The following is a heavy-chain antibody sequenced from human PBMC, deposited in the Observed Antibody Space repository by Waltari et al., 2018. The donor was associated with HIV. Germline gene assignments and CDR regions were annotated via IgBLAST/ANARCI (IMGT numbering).Heavy chain of an antibody. CDR1: GYSFIAYH. CDR2: INPKSGVT. D-gene: IGHD3-16*01. V-gene: IGHV1-2*06. CDR3: ARGFFQNDLRGLFDL. Sequence: QAQLVQSGAEVKMPGASVSVSFKASGYSFIAYHLHWVRQAPGQGLQWMGRINPKSGVTNYPQKFQGRVSMTRDTSISTAYLEVTTLRSDDTAVYYCARGFFQNDLRGLFDLWGRGTLVTVSS. J-gene: IGHJ2*01.